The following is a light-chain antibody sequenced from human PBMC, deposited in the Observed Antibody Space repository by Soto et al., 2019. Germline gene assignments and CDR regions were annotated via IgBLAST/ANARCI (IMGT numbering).Light chain of an antibody. J-gene: IGKJ1*01. V-gene: IGKV3-20*01. CDR1: QSVSSSY. Sequence: EIVLTQSPGTLSLSPGERATLSCRASQSVSSSYLAWYQQKPGQAPRLLIYGASSRATGTPDRISGGGSGTDFTLTISRLEPEDFAVYYCHQRQSWPRTFGQGTKVDIK. CDR3: HQRQSWPRT. CDR2: GAS.